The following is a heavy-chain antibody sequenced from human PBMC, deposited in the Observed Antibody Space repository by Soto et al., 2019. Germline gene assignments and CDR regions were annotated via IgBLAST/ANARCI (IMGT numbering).Heavy chain of an antibody. D-gene: IGHD6-6*01. Sequence: KTGGSLRLSCAASGFTFRTYYMIWVRQAPGKGLEWVSSISAGSSNIYYAPSVKGRFTISRDNAKNSLYLQINSLRAEDTAVYYCARQYPSSSRHFDHWGQGTLVTVSS. J-gene: IGHJ4*02. CDR3: ARQYPSSSRHFDH. V-gene: IGHV3-21*01. CDR1: GFTFRTYY. CDR2: ISAGSSNI.